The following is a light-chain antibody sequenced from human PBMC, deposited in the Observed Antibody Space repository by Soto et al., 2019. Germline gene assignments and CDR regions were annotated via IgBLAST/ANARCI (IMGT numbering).Light chain of an antibody. CDR1: QNFASTY. CDR3: QHYGSSLYT. J-gene: IGKJ2*01. CDR2: GAS. Sequence: EIVLTQSPGTLSVSPGERATLSCRVSQNFASTYLAWYQQKPGQPPRLLIYGASSRATGIPHRFSGSGSGTDFTLTISRLEPEDFAVYYCQHYGSSLYTFGQGTKLEIK. V-gene: IGKV3-20*01.